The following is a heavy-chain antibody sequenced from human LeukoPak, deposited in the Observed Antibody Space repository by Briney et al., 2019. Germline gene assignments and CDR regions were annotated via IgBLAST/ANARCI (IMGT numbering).Heavy chain of an antibody. Sequence: QSGASLRLSCAASGFSFGSHPMNWVPQAPGKGPEWVSGVTGSGDYTYYIDSVQGQFTISRDNSNNMLIRHRNSLRAEDTAVYYCARGVMAARLYYFDYWGRGILVTVSS. V-gene: IGHV3-23*01. J-gene: IGHJ4*02. D-gene: IGHD2-21*01. CDR1: GFSFGSHP. CDR2: VTGSGDYT. CDR3: ARGVMAARLYYFDY.